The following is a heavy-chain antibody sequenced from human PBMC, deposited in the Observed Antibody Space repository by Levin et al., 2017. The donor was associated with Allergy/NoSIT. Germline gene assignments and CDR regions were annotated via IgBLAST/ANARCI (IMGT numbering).Heavy chain of an antibody. D-gene: IGHD3-22*01. J-gene: IGHJ3*02. CDR1: GFTFSNAW. Sequence: MPGGSLRLSCAASGFTFSNAWMSWVRQAPGKGLEWVGRIKSKTDGGTTDYAAPVKGRFTISRDDSKNTLYLQMNSLKTEDTAVYYCTTRYYYDSSGYFSAFDIWGQGTMVTVSS. CDR2: IKSKTDGGTT. V-gene: IGHV3-15*01. CDR3: TTRYYYDSSGYFSAFDI.